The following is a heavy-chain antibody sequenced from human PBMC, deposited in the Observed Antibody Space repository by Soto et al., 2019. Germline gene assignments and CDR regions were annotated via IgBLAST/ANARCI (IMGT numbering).Heavy chain of an antibody. CDR1: GGSVSSGSYY. D-gene: IGHD6-19*01. V-gene: IGHV4-61*01. J-gene: IGHJ6*02. CDR2: IYYSGST. Sequence: SETLSLTCTVSGGSVSSGSYYWSWIRQPPGKGLEWIGYIYYSGSTNYNPSLKSRVTISVDTSKNRFSLKLSSVTAADTAVYYCARFGSSGWPGTDEYYYYGMDVWGQGTTVTVSS. CDR3: ARFGSSGWPGTDEYYYYGMDV.